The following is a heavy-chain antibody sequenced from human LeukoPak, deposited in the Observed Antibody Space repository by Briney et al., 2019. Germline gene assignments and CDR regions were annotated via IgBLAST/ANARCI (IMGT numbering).Heavy chain of an antibody. CDR3: ASGSGYDYLYYYYMDV. V-gene: IGHV4-4*09. CDR2: IYTSGST. CDR1: GGSISSYY. Sequence: SETLSLTCPVSGGSISSYYWSWIRQPPGKGLECIGYIYTSGSTNYNPSLKSRVTISVDTSKNQFSLKLSSVTAADTAVYYCASGSGYDYLYYYYMDVWGKGTTVTVSS. J-gene: IGHJ6*03. D-gene: IGHD5-12*01.